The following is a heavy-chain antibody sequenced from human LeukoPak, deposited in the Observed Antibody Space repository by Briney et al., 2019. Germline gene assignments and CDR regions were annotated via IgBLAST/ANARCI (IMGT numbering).Heavy chain of an antibody. CDR1: GYTFTGYY. CDR3: ARDGHDSSGLYMDA. D-gene: IGHD3-22*01. V-gene: IGHV1-2*02. Sequence: GASVKVSCKTSGYTFTGYYMHWVRQAPGQGLEWMGWIKPNSGDTKYAQKFQGRVTMTRDTSISTAYMELSRLRSDDTAMYYCARDGHDSSGLYMDAWGKGTTVTVSS. CDR2: IKPNSGDT. J-gene: IGHJ6*03.